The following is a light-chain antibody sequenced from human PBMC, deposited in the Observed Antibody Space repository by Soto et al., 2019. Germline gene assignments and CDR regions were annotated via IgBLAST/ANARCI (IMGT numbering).Light chain of an antibody. V-gene: IGKV1-27*01. CDR3: QQYNTYPIT. CDR2: AAS. Sequence: DIRMTQSPSSLSASVVDRVTITCRASQVISNYLAWYQQKPGKVPKLLIYAASTLQSGVPSRFSGSGSGTIFTLTISSLQPEDFATYYCQQYNTYPITFGQGTRLEIK. CDR1: QVISNY. J-gene: IGKJ5*01.